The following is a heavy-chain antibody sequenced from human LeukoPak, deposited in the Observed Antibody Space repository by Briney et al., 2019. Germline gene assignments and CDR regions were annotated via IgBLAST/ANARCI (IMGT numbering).Heavy chain of an antibody. CDR1: GGSISSYY. D-gene: IGHD4-4*01. CDR2: INHSGST. V-gene: IGHV4-34*01. Sequence: SETLSLTCTVSGGSISSYYWSWIRQPPGKGLEWIGEINHSGSTNYNPSLKSRVTISVDTSKNQFSLKLSSVTAADTAVYYCARYSNYDSDYWGQGTLVTVSS. CDR3: ARYSNYDSDY. J-gene: IGHJ4*02.